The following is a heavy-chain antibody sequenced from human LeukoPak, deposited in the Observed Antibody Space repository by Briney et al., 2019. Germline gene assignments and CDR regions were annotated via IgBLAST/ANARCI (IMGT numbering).Heavy chain of an antibody. CDR1: GGSISSGGYS. V-gene: IGHV4-30-2*01. J-gene: IGHJ4*02. D-gene: IGHD5-18*01. CDR2: IYHSGST. CDR3: ARVVTLTAPLDY. Sequence: NPSQTLSLTCAVSGGSISSGGYSWSWIRQPPGKGLEWIGYIYHSGSTYYNPSLKSRVTISVDRSKNQFSLKLSSVTAADTAVYYCARVVTLTAPLDYWGQGTLVTVSS.